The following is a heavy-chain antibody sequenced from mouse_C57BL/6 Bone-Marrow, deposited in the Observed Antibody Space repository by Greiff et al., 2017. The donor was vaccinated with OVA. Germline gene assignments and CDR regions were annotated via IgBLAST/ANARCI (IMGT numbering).Heavy chain of an antibody. Sequence: QVQLKQSGPELVKPGASVKISCKASGYAFSSSWMNWVKQRPGKGLEWIGRIYPGDGDTNYNGKFKGKATLTADKSSSTAYMQLSSLTSEDSAVDFCADYGSSYHYAMDYWGQGTSVTVSS. CDR1: GYAFSSSW. V-gene: IGHV1-82*01. CDR2: IYPGDGDT. J-gene: IGHJ4*01. CDR3: ADYGSSYHYAMDY. D-gene: IGHD1-1*01.